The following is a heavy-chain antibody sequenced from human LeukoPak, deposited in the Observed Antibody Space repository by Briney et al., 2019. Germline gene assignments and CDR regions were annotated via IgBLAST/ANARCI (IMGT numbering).Heavy chain of an antibody. V-gene: IGHV3-23*01. J-gene: IGHJ3*02. CDR2: ISGSGGST. CDR3: ARESDGYNDAFDI. CDR1: GFTSSSYA. Sequence: GGSLRHSCAASGFTSSSYAMSWVRQAPGKGLEWVSAISGSGGSTYYANSVKGRFTISRDNSKNTLYLQMGSLRAEDMAVYYCARESDGYNDAFDIWGQGTMVTVSS. D-gene: IGHD5-24*01.